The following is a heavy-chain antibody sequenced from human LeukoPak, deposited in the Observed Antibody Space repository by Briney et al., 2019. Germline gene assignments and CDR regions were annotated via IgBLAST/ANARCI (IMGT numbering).Heavy chain of an antibody. CDR3: ARSHQRPQLRYFDWLLDQGFDP. D-gene: IGHD3-9*01. V-gene: IGHV1-2*02. CDR1: GYTFTGYY. Sequence: GASVKVSCKASGYTFTGYYMHWVRQAPGQGLEWMGWINPNSGGTNYAQKFQGRVTMTRDTSISTAYMELSRLRSDDTAVYYCARSHQRPQLRYFDWLLDQGFDPWGQGTLVTVSS. CDR2: INPNSGGT. J-gene: IGHJ5*02.